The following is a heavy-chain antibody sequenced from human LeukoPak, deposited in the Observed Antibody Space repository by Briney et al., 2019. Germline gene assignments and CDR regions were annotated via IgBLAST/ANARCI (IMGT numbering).Heavy chain of an antibody. CDR3: AKSTSFYLDS. J-gene: IGHJ4*02. Sequence: GGSLRLSCAASGFTFSNYAMTWIRQAPGKGLECVSVISGSGDATNYADSVKGRFTISRDNSKSTLYVQMNSLRAEDTAVYYCAKSTSFYLDSWGQGTLVTVSS. V-gene: IGHV3-23*01. CDR1: GFTFSNYA. CDR2: ISGSGDAT.